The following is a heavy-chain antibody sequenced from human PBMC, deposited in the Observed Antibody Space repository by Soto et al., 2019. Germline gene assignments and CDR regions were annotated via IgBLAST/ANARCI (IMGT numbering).Heavy chain of an antibody. CDR1: GGSFSGYY. V-gene: IGHV4-34*01. D-gene: IGHD3-16*02. CDR3: ARGRYIWGSYRSDY. Sequence: SETLSLTCAVYGGSFSGYYWSWIRQPPGKGLEWIGEINHSGSTNYNPSLKSRVTISVDTSKNQFSLKLSSVTAADTAVYYCARGRYIWGSYRSDYWGQGTLVTVSS. CDR2: INHSGST. J-gene: IGHJ4*02.